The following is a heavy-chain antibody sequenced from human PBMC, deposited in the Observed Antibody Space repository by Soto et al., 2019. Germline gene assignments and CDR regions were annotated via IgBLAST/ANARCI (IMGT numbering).Heavy chain of an antibody. CDR3: ARGRLISRYFDAGP. J-gene: IGHJ5*02. Sequence: QVQLQQGGAGPFKPSETLSLTLAGYGWVFSGYYLGWIRQPPGKGLGWIGEINHSGSTNYNPSLKSRVTISVDTSKNQFSLKLSSVTAADTAVYYCARGRLISRYFDAGPWGQGTLVTVSS. CDR2: INHSGST. V-gene: IGHV4-34*01. D-gene: IGHD3-9*01. CDR1: GWVFSGYY.